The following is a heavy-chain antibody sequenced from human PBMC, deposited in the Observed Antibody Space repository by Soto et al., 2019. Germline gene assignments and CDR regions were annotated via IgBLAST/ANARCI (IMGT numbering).Heavy chain of an antibody. V-gene: IGHV5-10-1*01. CDR1: GYSFTSYW. CDR2: IDPSDSYT. Sequence: GESLKISCKGSGYSFTSYWISWVRQMPGKGLEWMGRIDPSDSYTNYSPSFQGHVTISRDNSKNTLYLQMNSLRAEDTAVYYCARDPTDYYDSSGYYLTSDYYYYGMDVWGQGTTVTVPS. D-gene: IGHD3-22*01. J-gene: IGHJ6*02. CDR3: ARDPTDYYDSSGYYLTSDYYYYGMDV.